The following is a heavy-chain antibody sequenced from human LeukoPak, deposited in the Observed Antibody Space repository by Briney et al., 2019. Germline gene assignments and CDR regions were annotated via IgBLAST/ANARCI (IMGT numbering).Heavy chain of an antibody. J-gene: IGHJ6*02. CDR3: AKGYGYSSSWTSNYYFYGLDV. CDR2: ISGSGGSA. Sequence: GGSLRLSCAASGFTFSSYAMSWVRQAPGKGLEWVSGISGSGGSAYYADSVKGRFTISRDNSKNTLYLQMNSLRAEDTALYYCAKGYGYSSSWTSNYYFYGLDVWGQGTTVTVSS. D-gene: IGHD6-13*01. CDR1: GFTFSSYA. V-gene: IGHV3-23*01.